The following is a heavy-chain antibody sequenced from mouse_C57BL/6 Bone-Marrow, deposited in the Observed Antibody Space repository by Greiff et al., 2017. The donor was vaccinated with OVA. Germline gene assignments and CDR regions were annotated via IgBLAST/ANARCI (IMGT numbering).Heavy chain of an antibody. J-gene: IGHJ3*01. V-gene: IGHV7-1*01. D-gene: IGHD4-1*01. Sequence: EVKVVESGGGLVQSGRSLRLSCATSGFTFSDFYMEWVRQAPGKGLEWIAASRNKANDYTTEYSASVKGRFIVSRDTSQSILYLQMNALRAEDTAIYYCARDAKLGRFAYWGQGTLVTVSA. CDR2: SRNKANDYTT. CDR3: ARDAKLGRFAY. CDR1: GFTFSDFY.